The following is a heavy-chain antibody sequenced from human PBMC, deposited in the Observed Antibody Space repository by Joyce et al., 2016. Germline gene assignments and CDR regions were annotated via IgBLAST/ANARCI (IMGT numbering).Heavy chain of an antibody. CDR3: ARDVRIAATMDYFDS. CDR2: ISYDGRNE. D-gene: IGHD2-15*01. CDR1: GFTFSRYA. J-gene: IGHJ4*02. V-gene: IGHV3-30*04. Sequence: QVKLVESGGGVVQPGRSLRLSCAASGFTFSRYAMHWVRQAPGKGLEWVAVISYDGRNEYYVDSVKGRFTISRDNSKNTLYLQMNSLAAEDTAVYYCARDVRIAATMDYFDSWGQGTLVTVSS.